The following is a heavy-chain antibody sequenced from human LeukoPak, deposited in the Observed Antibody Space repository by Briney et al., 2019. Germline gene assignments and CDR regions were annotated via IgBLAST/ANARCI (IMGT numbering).Heavy chain of an antibody. CDR2: ISSRTSDT. CDR3: TRVGSSGSVDY. D-gene: IGHD1-1*01. CDR1: GFTFSDYY. V-gene: IGHV3-11*06. J-gene: IGHJ4*02. Sequence: PGGSLRLSCAASGFTFSDYYMSCIRQAPGKGLEWVSYISSRTSDTNYVDSVRGRFTISRDNAKNSLYLQMNSLRAEDTAVYYCTRVGSSGSVDYWGQGTLVTVSS.